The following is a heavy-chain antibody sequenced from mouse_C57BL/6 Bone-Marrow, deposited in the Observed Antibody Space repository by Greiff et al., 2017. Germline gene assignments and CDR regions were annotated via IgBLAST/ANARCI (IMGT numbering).Heavy chain of an antibody. D-gene: IGHD1-1*01. Sequence: QVQLQQSGAELVKPGASVKLSCKASGYTFTSYWMHWVQQRPGRGLEWIGRIDPNSGGTKYNEKFKSKATLTVDKPSSTAYMQLSSLTSEDSAVYYCARLTTVVAYYFDYWGQGTTLTVSS. J-gene: IGHJ2*01. V-gene: IGHV1-72*01. CDR3: ARLTTVVAYYFDY. CDR2: IDPNSGGT. CDR1: GYTFTSYW.